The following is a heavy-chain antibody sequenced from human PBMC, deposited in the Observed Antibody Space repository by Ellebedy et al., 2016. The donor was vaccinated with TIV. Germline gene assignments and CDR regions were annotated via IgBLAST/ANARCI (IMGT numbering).Heavy chain of an antibody. CDR1: GGSISSSSYY. CDR2: IYYSGST. V-gene: IGHV4-39*07. Sequence: SETLSLTXTVSGGSISSSSYYWGWIRQPPGKGLEWIGSIYYSGSTYYNPSLKSRVTISVDTSKNQFSLKLSSVTAADTAVYYCVGSGYYLPDFDYWGQGTLVTVSS. D-gene: IGHD3-22*01. CDR3: VGSGYYLPDFDY. J-gene: IGHJ4*02.